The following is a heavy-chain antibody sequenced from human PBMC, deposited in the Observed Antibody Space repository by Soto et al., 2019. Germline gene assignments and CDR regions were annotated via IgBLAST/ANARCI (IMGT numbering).Heavy chain of an antibody. CDR3: ARVWGVPAAIPRYRGSASSWFDP. CDR1: GGSISSSNYY. Sequence: SETLSLTCTVSGGSISSSNYYWGWIRQPPGKGLEWIGSIYYSGSTYYNPSLKSRVTISVDTSKNQFSLKLSSVTAADTAVYYCARVWGVPAAIPRYRGSASSWFDPWGQGTLVTVSS. D-gene: IGHD2-2*01. V-gene: IGHV4-39*01. J-gene: IGHJ5*02. CDR2: IYYSGST.